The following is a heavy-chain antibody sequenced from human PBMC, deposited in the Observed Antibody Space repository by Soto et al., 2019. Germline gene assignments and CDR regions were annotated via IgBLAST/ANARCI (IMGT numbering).Heavy chain of an antibody. D-gene: IGHD3-9*01. Sequence: ASVKVSCKASGYTFTSYYMHWVRQAPGQGLEWMGIINPSGGSTSCAQKFQGRVTMTRDTSTSTVYMELSSLRSEDTAVYYCARELWYYDILTGLDMIDAFDIWGQGTMVTVSS. CDR2: INPSGGST. V-gene: IGHV1-46*01. CDR1: GYTFTSYY. CDR3: ARELWYYDILTGLDMIDAFDI. J-gene: IGHJ3*02.